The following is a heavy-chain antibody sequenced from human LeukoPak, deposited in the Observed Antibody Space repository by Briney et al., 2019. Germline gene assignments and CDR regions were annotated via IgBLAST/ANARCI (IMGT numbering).Heavy chain of an antibody. CDR3: ARDSDLGYCSGGSCYYFDY. J-gene: IGHJ4*02. Sequence: SGGSLRLSCAASGFTFSSYGMHWVRQAPGKGLEWVAVIWYDGSNKYYADSVKGRFTISRDNSKNTLYLQMNSLRAEDTAVYYCARDSDLGYCSGGSCYYFDYWGQGTLVTVSS. D-gene: IGHD2-15*01. V-gene: IGHV3-33*01. CDR2: IWYDGSNK. CDR1: GFTFSSYG.